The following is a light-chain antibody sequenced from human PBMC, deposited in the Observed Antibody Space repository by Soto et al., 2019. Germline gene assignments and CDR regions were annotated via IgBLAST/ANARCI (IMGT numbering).Light chain of an antibody. Sequence: ELVMTPPPATLAMSLSGRESVPCRASQSVRSYLAWFQQIPGQAPRLLIYDASNRATGVPARFIVSGSGTDFTLTISCLEPEDFAVYYCQQYGYSFWTFGQGTKVDIK. CDR3: QQYGYSFWT. CDR1: QSVRSY. J-gene: IGKJ1*01. V-gene: IGKV3-11*01. CDR2: DAS.